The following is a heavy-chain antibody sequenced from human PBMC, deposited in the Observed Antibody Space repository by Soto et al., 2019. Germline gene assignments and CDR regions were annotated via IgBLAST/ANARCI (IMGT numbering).Heavy chain of an antibody. Sequence: EVQLLESGGGLVQPGGSLRLSCAASGFTFSSYAMSWVRQAPGKGLEWVSAISGSGGSTYYADSVKGRFTISRDNSKNTLYLQMNSLRAEDTAVYYCAALYGDYVAGIDYWGQGPMVTVSS. J-gene: IGHJ4*02. D-gene: IGHD4-17*01. CDR1: GFTFSSYA. CDR3: AALYGDYVAGIDY. CDR2: ISGSGGST. V-gene: IGHV3-23*01.